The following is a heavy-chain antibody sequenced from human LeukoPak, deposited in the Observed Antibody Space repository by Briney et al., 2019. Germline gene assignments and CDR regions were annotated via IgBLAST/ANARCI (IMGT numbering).Heavy chain of an antibody. CDR3: ANGDDSSGYYYSWTY. D-gene: IGHD3-22*01. Sequence: GGSLRLSCAASGFTFSTYAMSWVRQAPGKGLEWVSSISGSGASTYYADAVKGRFAIFRDNSKNTMYLQMNSLRAEDTALYYCANGDDSSGYYYSWTYWGQGTLVTVSS. J-gene: IGHJ4*02. V-gene: IGHV3-23*01. CDR2: ISGSGAST. CDR1: GFTFSTYA.